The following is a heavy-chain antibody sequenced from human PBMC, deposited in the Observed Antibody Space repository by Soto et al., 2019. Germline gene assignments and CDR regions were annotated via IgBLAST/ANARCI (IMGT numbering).Heavy chain of an antibody. J-gene: IGHJ6*02. V-gene: IGHV3-21*01. CDR1: GFTFSSYS. CDR2: ISSSSSYI. Sequence: PGGSLRLSCAASGFTFSSYSMNWVRQAPGKGLEWVSSISSSSSYIYYADSVKGRFTISRDNAKNSLYLQMNSLRAEDTAVYYCAREKSYYYDSSGHPEAGVADVWGQGTTVTVSS. D-gene: IGHD3-22*01. CDR3: AREKSYYYDSSGHPEAGVADV.